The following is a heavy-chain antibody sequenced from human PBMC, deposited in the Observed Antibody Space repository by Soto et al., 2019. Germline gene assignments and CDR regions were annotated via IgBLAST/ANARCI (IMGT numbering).Heavy chain of an antibody. J-gene: IGHJ6*02. CDR2: ISGSGGST. CDR1: GFTFSSYA. D-gene: IGHD2-2*01. CDR3: AKYRGRYQLLKLYYYYGMDV. V-gene: IGHV3-23*01. Sequence: GGSLRLSCAASGFTFSSYAMSWVRQAPGKGLEWVSAISGSGGSTYYADSVKGRFTISRDNSKNTLYLQMNSLRAEDTAVYYCAKYRGRYQLLKLYYYYGMDVWGQGTTVTVSS.